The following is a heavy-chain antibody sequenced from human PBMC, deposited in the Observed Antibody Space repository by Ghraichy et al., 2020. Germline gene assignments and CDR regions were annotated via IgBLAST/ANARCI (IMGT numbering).Heavy chain of an antibody. J-gene: IGHJ4*02. CDR3: ARDSYYGSGSYYSN. Sequence: GSLRLSCAASGFTVSSNYMSWVRQAPGKGLEWVSVIYSGGSTYYADSVKGRFTISRDNSKNTLYLQMNSLRAEDTAVYYCARDSYYGSGSYYSNWGQGTLVTVSS. CDR1: GFTVSSNY. D-gene: IGHD3-10*01. V-gene: IGHV3-53*01. CDR2: IYSGGST.